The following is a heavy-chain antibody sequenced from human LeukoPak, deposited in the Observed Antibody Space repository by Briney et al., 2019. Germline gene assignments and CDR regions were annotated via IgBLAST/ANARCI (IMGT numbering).Heavy chain of an antibody. J-gene: IGHJ6*03. CDR1: EFTFVRYA. CDR3: VRDPSYGSSWYYYMDV. V-gene: IGHV3-48*04. D-gene: IGHD6-13*01. Sequence: TGGSLRLSCAASEFTFVRYAMNWVRQAPGKGLEWVSYISSSSFKIGYADSVKGRFTISRDNSKNSQYLQMDSLRVEDTAVYYCVRDPSYGSSWYYYMDVWGKGTAVTVSS. CDR2: ISSSSFKI.